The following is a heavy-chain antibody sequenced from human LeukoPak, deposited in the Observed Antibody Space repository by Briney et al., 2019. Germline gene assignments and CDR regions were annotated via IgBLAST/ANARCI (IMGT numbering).Heavy chain of an antibody. D-gene: IGHD4-17*01. CDR1: GYTFTGYY. J-gene: IGHJ3*02. CDR2: INPNIGGT. Sequence: ASVKVPCKASGYTFTGYYMHWVRQAPRQGREWIGWINPNIGGTNNALKFQGKATMTKNTSISTASMELSSLRSDDTAVYYFARGLYGVLYDAFDMWGQGTMVSVFS. CDR3: ARGLYGVLYDAFDM. V-gene: IGHV1-2*02.